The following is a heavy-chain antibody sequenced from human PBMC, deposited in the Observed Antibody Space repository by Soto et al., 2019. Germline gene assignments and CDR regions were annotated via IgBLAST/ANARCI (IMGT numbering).Heavy chain of an antibody. Sequence: EVQLVESGGGLVQPGGSLRLSCATSDFIPSTWPINWSRQAPGKGRGWVSYISSSSSVIDYADSVKGRFTVSRDNARNSLYLQMNSLRAEDTAVYYCARDLSWGSNWYYYMDVWGKGTTVTVSS. CDR1: DFIPSTWP. CDR3: ARDLSWGSNWYYYMDV. V-gene: IGHV3-48*01. J-gene: IGHJ6*03. D-gene: IGHD7-27*01. CDR2: ISSSSSVI.